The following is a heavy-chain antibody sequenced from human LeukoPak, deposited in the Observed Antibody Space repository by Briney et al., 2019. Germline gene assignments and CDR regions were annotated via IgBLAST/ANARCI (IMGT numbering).Heavy chain of an antibody. CDR2: ISSSSSYI. D-gene: IGHD6-19*01. CDR1: GFTFSSYS. CDR3: ARISSGWYYLDY. Sequence: PGGSLRLSCAASGFTFSSYSMNWVRQAPGKGLEWVSSISSSSSYIYYADSVKGRFTISRDNAENSLYLQMNSLRAEDTAVYYCARISSGWYYLDYWGQGTLVTVSS. V-gene: IGHV3-21*01. J-gene: IGHJ4*02.